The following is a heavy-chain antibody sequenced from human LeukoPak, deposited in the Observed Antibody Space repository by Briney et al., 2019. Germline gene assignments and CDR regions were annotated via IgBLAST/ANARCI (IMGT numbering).Heavy chain of an antibody. CDR1: GFTVSSNY. V-gene: IGHV3-66*01. J-gene: IGHJ4*02. D-gene: IGHD6-19*01. CDR3: ARGSSIAVAGTFDY. CDR2: IYSGGST. Sequence: GGSLRLSCAASGFTVSSNYMSWVRQAPGKGLEWASVIYSGGSTYYADSVKGRFTISRDNSKNTLYLQMNSLRAEDTAVYYCARGSSIAVAGTFDYWGQGTLVTVSS.